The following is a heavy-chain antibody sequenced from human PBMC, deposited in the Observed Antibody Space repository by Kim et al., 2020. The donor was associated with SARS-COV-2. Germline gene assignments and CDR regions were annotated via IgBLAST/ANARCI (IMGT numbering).Heavy chain of an antibody. CDR3: ARHGSSYEYFFDY. D-gene: IGHD6-13*01. V-gene: IGHV4-61*07. Sequence: YNPSLKSRVTISGDTYTNQFSLKLSSVTAANTALYYCARHGSSYEYFFDYWGQGSMVTVSS. J-gene: IGHJ4*02.